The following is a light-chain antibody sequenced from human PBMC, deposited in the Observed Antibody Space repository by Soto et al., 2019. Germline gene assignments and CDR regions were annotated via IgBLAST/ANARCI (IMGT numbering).Light chain of an antibody. CDR2: GNN. V-gene: IGLV1-40*01. CDR3: QSYDSSLSGRGV. Sequence: QSVLTQPPSVSGAPGQRVTISCTGSSSNIGAGFDIHWYQQLPGTAPKLLIYGNNNRPSGVPDRFSGSKSGTSASLAITGLQAEDEAHYYCQSYDSSLSGRGVVGGGTKLTVL. J-gene: IGLJ3*02. CDR1: SSNIGAGFD.